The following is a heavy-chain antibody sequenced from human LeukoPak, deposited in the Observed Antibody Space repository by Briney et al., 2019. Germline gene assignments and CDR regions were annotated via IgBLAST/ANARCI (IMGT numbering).Heavy chain of an antibody. Sequence: GAAVQVSFKASGYTLTAYYIHWLRQAPGQGLEWMGWIKSNTGGTKYVEKFEGRFTMTRDTSISTIYMELSSLRSEDTAVYYCAADKQQLSYYFVYWGQGTLVTVSA. CDR2: IKSNTGGT. CDR3: AADKQQLSYYFVY. D-gene: IGHD6-13*01. J-gene: IGHJ4*02. V-gene: IGHV1-2*02. CDR1: GYTLTAYY.